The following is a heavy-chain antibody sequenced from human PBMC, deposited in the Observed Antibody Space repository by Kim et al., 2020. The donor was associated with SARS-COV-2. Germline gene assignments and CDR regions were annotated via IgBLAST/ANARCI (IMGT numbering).Heavy chain of an antibody. D-gene: IGHD2-2*01. Sequence: GSTNYNTPHKSRVTISIDTCKNQFSLKLSSVTAAGAAVYYCARGGKVPGVWGQGTLVTVSS. CDR2: GST. V-gene: IGHV4-59*09. J-gene: IGHJ4*02. CDR3: ARGGKVPGV.